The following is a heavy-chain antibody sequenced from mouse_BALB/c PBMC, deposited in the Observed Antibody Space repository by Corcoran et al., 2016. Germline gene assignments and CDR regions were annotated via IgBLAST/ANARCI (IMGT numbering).Heavy chain of an antibody. CDR2: ISCYNGTT. CDR3: ANDRDEGARGIDY. J-gene: IGHJ4*01. D-gene: IGHD3-2*01. CDR1: GYSFTGYY. Sequence: LVKPGASVKISCKASGYSFTGYYMHWVKQSPGKSLEWIGYISCYNGTTSYNQKFKGKATFTVDTSSSTAYMQVYSLTSEDTAVDYCANDRDEGARGIDYWGQGTSVTVSS. V-gene: IGHV1S34*01.